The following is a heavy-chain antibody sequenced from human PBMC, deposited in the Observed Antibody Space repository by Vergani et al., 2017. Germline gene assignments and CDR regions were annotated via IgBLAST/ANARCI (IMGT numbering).Heavy chain of an antibody. J-gene: IGHJ4*01. CDR3: SRAYGRYDWFDY. CDR2: ISASGAPT. Sequence: EVQLLESGGDLVQPGGSLRLSCTASGFIFSTYAMSWVRQAPGKGLEWVSGISASGAPTYYADSVKVRATISRDNSKNTLYLKMNSLRVEDTAVYYCSRAYGRYDWFDYWGQRTLVTVSS. V-gene: IGHV3-23*01. D-gene: IGHD1-20*01. CDR1: GFIFSTYA.